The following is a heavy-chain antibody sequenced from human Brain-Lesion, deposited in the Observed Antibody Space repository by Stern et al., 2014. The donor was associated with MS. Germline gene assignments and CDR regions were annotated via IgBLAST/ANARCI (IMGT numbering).Heavy chain of an antibody. J-gene: IGHJ6*02. Sequence: QMQLVQSDPGLVKPSQTLSLSCTVSGGSISSGGYYWSWIRQPAGKGLEWIGRIFNSGSTSYNPSLKSRVTISIDTSKNQFSLRLNPMTAADTAVYYCARGRVVPGFQYYATDVWGQGTTVIVSS. CDR3: ARGRVVPGFQYYATDV. CDR1: GGSISSGGYY. D-gene: IGHD2-2*01. V-gene: IGHV4-61*02. CDR2: IFNSGST.